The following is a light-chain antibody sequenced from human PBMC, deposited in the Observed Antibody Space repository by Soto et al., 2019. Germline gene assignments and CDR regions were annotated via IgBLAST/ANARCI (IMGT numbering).Light chain of an antibody. V-gene: IGLV1-47*03. Sequence: QSVLTQPPSASGTPGQRVTISCSGSSSNIGSNYVYWYQQLPKTAPKLLIYMNNQRPSGVPDRFSASNSGTSASLAISGLWSDDEADYYCAAWDDSLSAVVFGGGTKVTVL. CDR3: AAWDDSLSAVV. CDR2: MNN. J-gene: IGLJ2*01. CDR1: SSNIGSNY.